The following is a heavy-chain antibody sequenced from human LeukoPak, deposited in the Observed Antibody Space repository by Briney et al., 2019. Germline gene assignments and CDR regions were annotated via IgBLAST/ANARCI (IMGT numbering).Heavy chain of an antibody. J-gene: IGHJ3*02. Sequence: SETLSLTCAVYGGSFSGYYWSWIRQPPGKGLEWIGEINHSGSTNYNPSLKSRVTISVDTSKNHFSLKLSSVTAADTAVYYCAREDPGIATNDAFDIWGQGTMVTVSS. V-gene: IGHV4-34*01. CDR3: AREDPGIATNDAFDI. D-gene: IGHD2-15*01. CDR1: GGSFSGYY. CDR2: INHSGST.